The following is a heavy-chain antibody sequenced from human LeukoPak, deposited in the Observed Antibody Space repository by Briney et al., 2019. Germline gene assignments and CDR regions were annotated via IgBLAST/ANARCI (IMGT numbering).Heavy chain of an antibody. V-gene: IGHV3-7*05. CDR3: ARDWVGATGKGIDY. Sequence: PGGSLRLSCAASGFTFSNYWMSWVRQAPGKGLEWVANIKGDGSEKDYVDSVKGRFTISRENTKNSLCLKMNSLRAEDTAVYYCARDWVGATGKGIDYWGQGALVTVSS. CDR2: IKGDGSEK. J-gene: IGHJ4*02. D-gene: IGHD6-13*01. CDR1: GFTFSNYW.